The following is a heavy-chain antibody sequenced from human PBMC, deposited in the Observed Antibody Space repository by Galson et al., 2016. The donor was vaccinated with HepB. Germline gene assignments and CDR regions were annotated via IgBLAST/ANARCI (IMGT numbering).Heavy chain of an antibody. CDR3: AKATSGSAYGSRYFQH. Sequence: SLRLSCATSGFTFNDYAMHWVRQARGKGLEWVSGISWNSGRIDYADSVKGRFTVSRDNAKNSLYLQINSLRAEDTALYYCAKATSGSAYGSRYFQHWGQGTLVTVSS. V-gene: IGHV3-9*01. CDR2: ISWNSGRI. CDR1: GFTFNDYA. J-gene: IGHJ1*01. D-gene: IGHD3-10*01.